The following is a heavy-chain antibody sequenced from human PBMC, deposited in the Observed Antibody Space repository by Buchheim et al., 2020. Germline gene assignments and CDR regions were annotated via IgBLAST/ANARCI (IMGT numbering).Heavy chain of an antibody. Sequence: QITLRESGPALVKPTQTLTLTCTFSGFSLSTRGMCVSWIRQPPGKALDWLARIDWDVDKYYSTSLKTMLTISKDTSKNQVVLTMTNMDPVDTATYYCERIQGAAAGTFVGWFDPWGQG. CDR1: GFSLSTRGMC. J-gene: IGHJ5*02. D-gene: IGHD6-13*01. CDR2: IDWDVDK. V-gene: IGHV2-70*13. CDR3: ERIQGAAAGTFVGWFDP.